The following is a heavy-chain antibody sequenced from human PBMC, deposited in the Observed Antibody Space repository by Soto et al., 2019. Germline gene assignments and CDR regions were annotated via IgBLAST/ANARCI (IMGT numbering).Heavy chain of an antibody. J-gene: IGHJ4*02. CDR3: ARGRPGSPTKPPADY. CDR1: GYTFTSYG. CDR2: SSAYNGNT. V-gene: IGHV1-18*01. Sequence: QVQLVQSGAEVKKPGASVKVSCKASGYTFTSYGISWVRQAPGQGLEWMGWSSAYNGNTNYAQKPQGRVTMTTDTSTSTAYMERRSLRSDDTAVYYWARGRPGSPTKPPADYWGQGTLVTVSS. D-gene: IGHD1-26*01.